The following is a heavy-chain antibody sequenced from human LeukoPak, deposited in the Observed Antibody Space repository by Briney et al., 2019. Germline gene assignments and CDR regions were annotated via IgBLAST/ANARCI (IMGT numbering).Heavy chain of an antibody. J-gene: IGHJ4*02. CDR1: GFTFTNFA. V-gene: IGHV3-30*18. CDR3: AKTLRFWSGYYNPYFDY. CDR2: ISTDGRHK. Sequence: GGSLRLPCAVSGFTFTNFAMHWVRQAPGKGLEWVAAISTDGRHKSYVDSGKGRFTISRDNSKNTLDLQINSLRAEDTAVYYCAKTLRFWSGYYNPYFDYWGQGTLVTVSS. D-gene: IGHD3-3*01.